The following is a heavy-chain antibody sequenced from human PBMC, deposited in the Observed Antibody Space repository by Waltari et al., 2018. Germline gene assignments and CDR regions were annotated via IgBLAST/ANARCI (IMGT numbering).Heavy chain of an antibody. Sequence: QVQLQESGPGLVKPSQTLSLTCTVSGGSISSGSSYWSWIRQPAGKGLEWIGYIYTSGSTNYNPSLKSRVTISVDTSKNQFSLKLSSVTAADTAVYYCARSQFDAFDIWGQGTMVTVSS. CDR1: GGSISSGSSY. CDR2: IYTSGST. J-gene: IGHJ3*02. V-gene: IGHV4-61*09. CDR3: ARSQFDAFDI.